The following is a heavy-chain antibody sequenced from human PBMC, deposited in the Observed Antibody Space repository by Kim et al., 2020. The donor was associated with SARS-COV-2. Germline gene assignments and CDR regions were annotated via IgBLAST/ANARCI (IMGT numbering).Heavy chain of an antibody. J-gene: IGHJ3*02. D-gene: IGHD6-6*01. V-gene: IGHV3-9*01. Sequence: GGSLRLSCAASGFTFGDFAMHWVRQVPGKGLEWVSGLSWNSGVIGYAYSVKGRFTISRHNAENSLYLQMNSLRAEDTAFYYCAKDLVSSSFRAFHIWGQGTMVTVAS. CDR1: GFTFGDFA. CDR2: LSWNSGVI. CDR3: AKDLVSSSFRAFHI.